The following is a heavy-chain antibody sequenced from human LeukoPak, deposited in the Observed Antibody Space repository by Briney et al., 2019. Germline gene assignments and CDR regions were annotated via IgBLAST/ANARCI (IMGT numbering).Heavy chain of an antibody. CDR3: ARDLRRIAAAGRRENWFDP. V-gene: IGHV1-69*06. D-gene: IGHD6-13*01. Sequence: SVKVSCKASGGTLSSYAISWVRQAPGQGLEWMGGIIPIFGTANYAQKFQGRVTITADKSTSTAYMELSSLRSEDTAVYYCARDLRRIAAAGRRENWFDPWGQGTLVTVSS. CDR1: GGTLSSYA. J-gene: IGHJ5*02. CDR2: IIPIFGTA.